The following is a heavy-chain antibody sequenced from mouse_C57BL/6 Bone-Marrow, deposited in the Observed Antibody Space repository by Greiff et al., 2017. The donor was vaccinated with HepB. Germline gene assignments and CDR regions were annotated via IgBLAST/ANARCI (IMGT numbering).Heavy chain of an antibody. CDR3: ARKGYDGGDYAMDY. CDR2: FHPYNDDT. V-gene: IGHV1-47*01. Sequence: QVQLQQSGAELVKPGASVKMSCKASGYTFTTYPIEWMKQNHGKSLEWIGNFHPYNDDTKYNEKFKGKATLTVEKSSSTVYLDLSRLTSDDSAVYYCARKGYDGGDYAMDYWGQGTSVTVSS. J-gene: IGHJ4*01. D-gene: IGHD2-2*01. CDR1: GYTFTTYP.